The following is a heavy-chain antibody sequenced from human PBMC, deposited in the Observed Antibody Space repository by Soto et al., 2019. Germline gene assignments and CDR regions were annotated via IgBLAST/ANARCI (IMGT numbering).Heavy chain of an antibody. J-gene: IGHJ4*02. CDR2: IYWDDDK. Sequence: QITLKESGPTLVKPTQTLTLTCTFSGFSLSTSGVGVGWIRQPPGKALEWLALIYWDDDKRYSPSLKSRLTITKDTSKNHVVLTMTNMDPVDTATYYCAHTLYDFWSGYYPHWGQGTLVTVSS. CDR3: AHTLYDFWSGYYPH. V-gene: IGHV2-5*02. D-gene: IGHD3-3*01. CDR1: GFSLSTSGVG.